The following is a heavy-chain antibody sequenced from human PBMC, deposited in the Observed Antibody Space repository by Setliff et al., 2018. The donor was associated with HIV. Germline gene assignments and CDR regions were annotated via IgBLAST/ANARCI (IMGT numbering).Heavy chain of an antibody. D-gene: IGHD6-19*01. CDR1: AVSIGGYS. CDR2: IYSTDTT. CDR3: AITGYSSGYWYFDY. J-gene: IGHJ4*02. V-gene: IGHV4-4*09. Sequence: SETLSLTCTVSAVSIGGYSWSWIRQSPGKGLEWIGSIYSTDTTNHNPSLESRVTISGDKSKNQFSLKLSSVTAADTAVYYCAITGYSSGYWYFDYWGQGTLVTVS.